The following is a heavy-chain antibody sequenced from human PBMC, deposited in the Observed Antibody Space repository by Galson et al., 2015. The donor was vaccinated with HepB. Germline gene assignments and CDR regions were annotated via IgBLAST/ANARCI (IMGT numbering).Heavy chain of an antibody. CDR3: SRVPTNWGSHSFDI. V-gene: IGHV3-49*04. Sequence: SLRLSCAASGFAFGDYGVNWVRQAPEKGLEWLGVIRSYENEGTKEYAASGRGRFTSSREDTNSVAHLQMASLTHADIDLYYCSRVPTNWGSHSFDIWGQGTMVTVSS. CDR2: IRSYENEGTK. D-gene: IGHD7-27*01. J-gene: IGHJ3*02. CDR1: GFAFGDYG.